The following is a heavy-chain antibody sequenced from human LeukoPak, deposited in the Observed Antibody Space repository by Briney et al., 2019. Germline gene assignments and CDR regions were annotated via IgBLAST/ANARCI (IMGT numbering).Heavy chain of an antibody. Sequence: PGRSLRLSCTASGFTFGDYAMSWFRQAPGKGLEWVGFIRSKAYGGTTEYAASVKGRFTISRDDSKSIAYLRMNSLKTEDTAVYYCTLWANYDSSGPTNYWGQGTLVTVSS. D-gene: IGHD3-22*01. V-gene: IGHV3-49*03. CDR1: GFTFGDYA. CDR2: IRSKAYGGTT. J-gene: IGHJ4*02. CDR3: TLWANYDSSGPTNY.